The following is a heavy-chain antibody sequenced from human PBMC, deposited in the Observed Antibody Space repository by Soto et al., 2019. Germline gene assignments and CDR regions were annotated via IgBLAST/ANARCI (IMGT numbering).Heavy chain of an antibody. J-gene: IGHJ6*02. D-gene: IGHD2-2*01. CDR2: IYYSGST. V-gene: IGHV4-59*01. CDR1: VASISNYY. CDR3: ARVPIVVVPATATYYYGLDV. Sequence: PSETLSLTCTVSVASISNYYLSWIRQPPGKGLEWIGHIYYSGSTNYNPSLKSRLTLSVDTSKSQFSLELSSVSAADTAVYYCARVPIVVVPATATYYYGLDVWGQGTTVTVSS.